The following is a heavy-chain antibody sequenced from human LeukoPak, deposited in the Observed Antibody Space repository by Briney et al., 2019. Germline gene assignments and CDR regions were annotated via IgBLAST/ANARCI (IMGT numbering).Heavy chain of an antibody. CDR2: IYYSGST. D-gene: IGHD6-13*01. J-gene: IGHJ5*02. V-gene: IGHV4-39*07. CDR3: AREGGSSSEGWFDP. Sequence: SETLSPTCTVSGGSISSSSYYWGWIRQPPGKGLEWIGSIYYSGSTYYNPSLKSRVTISVDTSKNQFSLKLSSVTAADTAVYYCAREGGSSSEGWFDPWGQGTLVTVSS. CDR1: GGSISSSSYY.